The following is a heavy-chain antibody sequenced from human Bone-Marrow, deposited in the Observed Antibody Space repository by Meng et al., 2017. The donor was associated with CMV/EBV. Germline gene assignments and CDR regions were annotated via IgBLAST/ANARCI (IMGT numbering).Heavy chain of an antibody. V-gene: IGHV3-23*01. CDR1: GFAFRSYA. D-gene: IGHD3-16*01. CDR3: AQTQTRGAEVLGAFDI. Sequence: GFAFRSYAMSWVRQAPGKGVEWVSAISGSGGSTYYADSVKGRFTISRDNSKNTLYLQMNSLRAEDTAVYYCAQTQTRGAEVLGAFDIWGQGTMVTVSS. CDR2: ISGSGGST. J-gene: IGHJ3*02.